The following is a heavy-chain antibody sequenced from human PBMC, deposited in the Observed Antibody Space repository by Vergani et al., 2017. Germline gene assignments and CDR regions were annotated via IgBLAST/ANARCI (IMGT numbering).Heavy chain of an antibody. CDR1: GNSISNDYY. J-gene: IGHJ6*02. CDR3: ARDTYYYGLDV. CDR2: MYHSGST. Sequence: QVQLQESGPGLVKPSETLSLTCSVSGNSISNDYYWVWLRQPPGKGLEWIGSMYHSGSTYYNPSLKSRVIMSVDTSKNQFSLKLTSVTAADTAVYFCARDTYYYGLDVWGLGTTVTVS. V-gene: IGHV4-38-2*02.